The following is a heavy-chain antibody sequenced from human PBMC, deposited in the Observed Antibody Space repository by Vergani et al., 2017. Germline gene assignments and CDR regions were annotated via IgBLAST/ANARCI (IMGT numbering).Heavy chain of an antibody. CDR2: IIPILGTA. CDR1: GGTFSSYT. V-gene: IGHV1-69*08. D-gene: IGHD6-19*01. Sequence: QVQLVQSGAEVKKPGSSVKVSCKASGGTFSSYTISWVRQAPGQGLEWMGRIIPILGTANYAQKFQGRVTITADESTSTAYMELSSLRSEDTAVYYCATNRQAGALDAFDIWGQGTMVTVSS. J-gene: IGHJ3*02. CDR3: ATNRQAGALDAFDI.